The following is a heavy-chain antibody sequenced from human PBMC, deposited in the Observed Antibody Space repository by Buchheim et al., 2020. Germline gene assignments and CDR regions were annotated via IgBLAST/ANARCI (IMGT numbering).Heavy chain of an antibody. D-gene: IGHD6-19*01. CDR1: GGSISSYY. V-gene: IGHV4-59*08. CDR3: ARHQVSGWYYFDY. CDR2: IYYSGST. J-gene: IGHJ4*02. Sequence: QVQLQESGPGLVKPSETLSLTCTVSGGSISSYYWSWIRQPPGKGLEWIGYIYYSGSTNYNPSLKIRVTISVDTSKNQFSLKLSSVTAADTAVYYCARHQVSGWYYFDYWGQGTL.